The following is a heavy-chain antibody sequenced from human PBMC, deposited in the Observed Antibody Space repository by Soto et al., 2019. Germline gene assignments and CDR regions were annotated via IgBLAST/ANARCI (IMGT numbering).Heavy chain of an antibody. CDR2: INHSGST. CDR3: APDSSGPFPNWFDP. Sequence: SETLSLTCAVFGGSFSGYYWSWIRQPPGKGLEWIGEINHSGSTNYNPSLKSRVTISVDTSKNQFSLKLSSVTAADTAVYYCAPDSSGPFPNWFDPWGQGTLVTVSS. CDR1: GGSFSGYY. D-gene: IGHD3-22*01. J-gene: IGHJ5*02. V-gene: IGHV4-34*01.